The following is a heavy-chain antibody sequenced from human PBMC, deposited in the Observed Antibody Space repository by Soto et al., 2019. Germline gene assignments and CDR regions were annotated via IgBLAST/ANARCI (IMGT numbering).Heavy chain of an antibody. CDR3: VSRIYGDYFDY. V-gene: IGHV4-31*03. CDR2: IYYSGST. D-gene: IGHD4-17*01. J-gene: IGHJ4*02. CDR1: GGSISSGGYY. Sequence: SETLSLTCTVSGGSISSGGYYWSWIRQRPGKGLEWIGYIYYSGSTYYNPSLKGRVTISVDTSKNQFSLKLSSVTAADTAVYYCVSRIYGDYFDYWGQGTLVTVSS.